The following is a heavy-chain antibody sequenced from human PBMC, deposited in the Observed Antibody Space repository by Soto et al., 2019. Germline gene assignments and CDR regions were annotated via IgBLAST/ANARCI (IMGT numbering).Heavy chain of an antibody. CDR1: GFTFSNYG. D-gene: IGHD2-15*01. J-gene: IGHJ4*02. Sequence: PGGSLRLSCAASGFTFSNYGMHWVRQAPGKGLEWVAVISFDGSIKYYADSVKGRFTISRDNSKNTLYLQMNSLRAEDTAVYYCAKGDPLPGYCSGGSCFYFDYWGQGTLVTVSS. V-gene: IGHV3-30*18. CDR3: AKGDPLPGYCSGGSCFYFDY. CDR2: ISFDGSIK.